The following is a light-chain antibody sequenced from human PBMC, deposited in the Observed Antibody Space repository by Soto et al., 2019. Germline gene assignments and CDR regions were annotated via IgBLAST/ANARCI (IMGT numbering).Light chain of an antibody. J-gene: IGKJ2*01. V-gene: IGKV1-5*03. Sequence: DIQMTQSPSTLSASVGDRVTITCRASQSISSWLAWYQQKPGKAPKLLIYKASSLESGVPLRFSGSGSGTEFTLTIRSLQPDDFATSYCQQYNSYPYTFGQGTKLEIK. CDR1: QSISSW. CDR2: KAS. CDR3: QQYNSYPYT.